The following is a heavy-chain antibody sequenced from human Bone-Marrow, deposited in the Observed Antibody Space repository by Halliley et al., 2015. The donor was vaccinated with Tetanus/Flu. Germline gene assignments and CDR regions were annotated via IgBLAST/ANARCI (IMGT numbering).Heavy chain of an antibody. D-gene: IGHD1-26*01. J-gene: IGHJ4*02. CDR3: ARGGVVGAPFDY. CDR1: GGSFSSCA. V-gene: IGHV1-69*18. Sequence: QLVQSGAEVKQPGSSVKVSCKTSGGSFSSCAISWVRQAPGQGLEWMGSIMPLFGIPNYAEKFQGRVTITADASTRTAYMELRSLRSGDTAIYYCARGGVVGAPFDYWGQGTLVPVSS. CDR2: IMPLFGIP.